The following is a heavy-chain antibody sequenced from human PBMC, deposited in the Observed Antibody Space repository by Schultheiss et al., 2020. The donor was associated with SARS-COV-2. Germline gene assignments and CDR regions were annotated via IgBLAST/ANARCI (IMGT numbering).Heavy chain of an antibody. CDR2: IYYSGST. Sequence: SETLSLTCTVSGGSISSSSYYWGWIRQPPGKGLEWIGSIYYSGSTYYNPSLKSRVTISVDTSKNQFSLKLSSVTAADTAVYYCARVAHYVSYYDFWSAKVWFDPWGQGTLVTVSS. CDR1: GGSISSSSYY. D-gene: IGHD3-3*01. J-gene: IGHJ5*02. CDR3: ARVAHYVSYYDFWSAKVWFDP. V-gene: IGHV4-39*01.